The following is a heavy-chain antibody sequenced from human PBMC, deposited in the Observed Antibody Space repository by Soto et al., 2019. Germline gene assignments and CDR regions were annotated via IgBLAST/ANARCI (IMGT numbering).Heavy chain of an antibody. CDR1: GFTFSDYY. CDR3: AREEGYCSSTSCYGGYGMDV. CDR2: ISSSGSTI. V-gene: IGHV3-11*01. Sequence: GGSLRLSCAASGFTFSDYYMSWIRQAPGKGLEWVSYISSSGSTIYYADSVKGRFTISRDNAKNSLYPQMNSLRAEDTAVYYCAREEGYCSSTSCYGGYGMDVWGQGTTVTVSS. J-gene: IGHJ6*02. D-gene: IGHD2-2*01.